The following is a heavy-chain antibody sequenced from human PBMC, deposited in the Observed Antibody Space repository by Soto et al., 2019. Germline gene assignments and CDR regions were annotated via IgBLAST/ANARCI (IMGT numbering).Heavy chain of an antibody. CDR1: EGTFSSYT. J-gene: IGHJ5*02. V-gene: IGHV1-69*02. D-gene: IGHD6-13*01. Sequence: QVQLVQSGAEVKKPGSSVKVSCKVSEGTFSSYTISWVRQAPGQGLEWMGRIIPILGIANYAQKFQGRVTITADKSTSTAYMELSSLRSEDTAVYYCARRVAAAEGWFDPWGQVTLVTVSS. CDR3: ARRVAAAEGWFDP. CDR2: IIPILGIA.